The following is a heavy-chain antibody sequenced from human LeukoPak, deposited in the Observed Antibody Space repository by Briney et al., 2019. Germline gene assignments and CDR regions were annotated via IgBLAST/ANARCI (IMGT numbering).Heavy chain of an antibody. CDR1: GVSISDYY. V-gene: IGHV4-59*01. Sequence: PSETLSLTCTVSGVSISDYYRGWIRQPPGKGLEWIGYFYNSGSSTYNPSLKSRVTISVDTSKEQFSLKVNSVTAADTAVYYCTRGAGWLIDYWGQGTLVTVSS. CDR3: TRGAGWLIDY. D-gene: IGHD3-16*01. J-gene: IGHJ4*02. CDR2: FYNSGSS.